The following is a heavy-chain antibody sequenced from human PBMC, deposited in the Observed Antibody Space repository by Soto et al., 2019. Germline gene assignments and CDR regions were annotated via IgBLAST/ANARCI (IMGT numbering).Heavy chain of an antibody. CDR3: ARGLGSSSWYYFDY. CDR1: GGSFSGYY. Sequence: SETLSLTCAVYGGSFSGYYWSWIRQPPGKGLEWIGEINHSGSTNYNPSLKSRVTISGDTSKNQFSLKLSSVTAADTAVYYCARGLGSSSWYYFDYWGQGTLVTVSS. CDR2: INHSGST. D-gene: IGHD6-13*01. J-gene: IGHJ4*02. V-gene: IGHV4-34*01.